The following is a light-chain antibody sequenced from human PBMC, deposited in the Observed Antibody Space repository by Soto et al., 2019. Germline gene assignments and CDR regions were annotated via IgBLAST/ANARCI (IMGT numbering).Light chain of an antibody. CDR1: SSNIGGNS. Sequence: VLTQPPSVSAAPGQKVPISCSGSSSNIGGNSVSWYQQLPGTAPKLLIYDDNKRPSGIPDRFSGSKSGTSATLGITGFQTGDEADYYCGSWDSSLSAYVFGTGTKVTVL. CDR3: GSWDSSLSAYV. J-gene: IGLJ1*01. V-gene: IGLV1-51*01. CDR2: DDN.